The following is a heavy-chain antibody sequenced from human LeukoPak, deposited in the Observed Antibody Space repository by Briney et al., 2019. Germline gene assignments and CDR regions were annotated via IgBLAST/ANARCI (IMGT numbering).Heavy chain of an antibody. CDR1: GYTPTNFY. CDR3: ARIGGYGIFDY. V-gene: IGHV1-46*01. D-gene: IGHD6-25*01. Sequence: ASVKVSCKASGYTPTNFYMHWVRQAPGQGPEWMGIINPSGGGTSYAQKFQGRVTMTRDTSTSTVYMELSSLTSEDTAIYYCARIGGYGIFDYWGQGTLVTVSP. CDR2: INPSGGGT. J-gene: IGHJ4*02.